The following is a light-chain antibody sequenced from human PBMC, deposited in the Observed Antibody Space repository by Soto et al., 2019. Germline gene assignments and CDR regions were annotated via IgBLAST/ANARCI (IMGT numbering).Light chain of an antibody. CDR3: LHCYSSPLT. J-gene: IGKJ4*01. CDR2: WAS. Sequence: DIVMTQSPDSLAVSLGERATINCKSSQSILSSSNNKNYIAWYQQKPGQPPKLLISWASTRESGVPDRFSGGGSGTDFTLTISSLQAEDVAVYYCLHCYSSPLTFGGGTRVELK. CDR1: QSILSSSNNKNY. V-gene: IGKV4-1*01.